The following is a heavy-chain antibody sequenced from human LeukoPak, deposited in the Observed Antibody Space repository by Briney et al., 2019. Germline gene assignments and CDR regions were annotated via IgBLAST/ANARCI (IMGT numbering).Heavy chain of an antibody. CDR3: ARARGYYDNSGYYWLDY. D-gene: IGHD3-22*01. CDR1: GGSISSSSYY. V-gene: IGHV4-39*07. J-gene: IGHJ4*02. Sequence: SETLSLTCTVSGGSISSSSYYWGWIRQPPGKGLEWIGSIYYSGSTYYNPSLKSRVTISVDTSKNQFSLKLSSVTAADTAVYYCARARGYYDNSGYYWLDYWGQGTLVTVSS. CDR2: IYYSGST.